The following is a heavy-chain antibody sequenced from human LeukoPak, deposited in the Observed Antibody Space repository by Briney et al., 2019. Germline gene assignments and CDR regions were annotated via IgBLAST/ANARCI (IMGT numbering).Heavy chain of an antibody. J-gene: IGHJ4*02. CDR3: ARGTTVTRFLDV. CDR2: IYYSGST. CDR1: GGSISSGGYY. V-gene: IGHV4-31*03. Sequence: SETLSLTCTVSGGSISSGGYYWSWIRQHPGKGLEWIGYIYYSGSTYYNPSLESRVTISVDTSENQFSLKLNSVTAADTAVYYCARGTTVTRFLDVWGQGTLVTVSS. D-gene: IGHD4-17*01.